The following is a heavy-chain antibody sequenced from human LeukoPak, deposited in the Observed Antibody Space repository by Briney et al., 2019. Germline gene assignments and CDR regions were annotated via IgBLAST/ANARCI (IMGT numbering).Heavy chain of an antibody. CDR3: ARGITIFGVVTLLDY. J-gene: IGHJ4*02. V-gene: IGHV4-61*02. CDR1: GGSISSGSYY. Sequence: SETLSLTCTVSGGSISSGSYYWSWIRQPAGKGLEWIGRIYTSGSTYYNPSLKSRVTISVDTSKNQFSLKLSSVTAADTAVYYCARGITIFGVVTLLDYWGQGTLVTVSS. CDR2: IYTSGST. D-gene: IGHD3-3*01.